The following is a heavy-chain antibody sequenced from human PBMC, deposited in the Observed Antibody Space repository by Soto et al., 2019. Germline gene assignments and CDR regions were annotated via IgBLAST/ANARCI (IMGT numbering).Heavy chain of an antibody. J-gene: IGHJ4*02. D-gene: IGHD2-8*01. CDR2: IYYSGST. CDR1: GGSISGSSYY. Sequence: PSETLSLTCTVSGGSISGSSYYWGWIRQPPGKGLEWIGSIYYSGSTYYNPSLKSRVTISVNTSNNHLSLKLSCVTAPDNAGYSCTSETRPLVFSVGYCGQGILVTVSS. V-gene: IGHV4-39*01. CDR3: TSETRPLVFSVGY.